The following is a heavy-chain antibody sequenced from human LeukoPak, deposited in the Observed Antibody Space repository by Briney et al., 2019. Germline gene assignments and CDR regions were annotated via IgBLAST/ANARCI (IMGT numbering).Heavy chain of an antibody. CDR1: GGSISSYY. D-gene: IGHD5-12*01. V-gene: IGHV4-59*01. CDR3: ARYGGYGHY. J-gene: IGHJ4*02. Sequence: PSETLSLTCTVSGGSISSYYWSSIRQPPGKGLEWIGYIYYSGSTNYNPSLKSRVTISVDTSKNQFSLKLSSVTAADTAVYYCARYGGYGHYWGQGTLVTVSS. CDR2: IYYSGST.